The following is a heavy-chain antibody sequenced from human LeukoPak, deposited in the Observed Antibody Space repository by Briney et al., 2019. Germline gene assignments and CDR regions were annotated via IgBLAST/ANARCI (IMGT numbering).Heavy chain of an antibody. CDR1: AFTFSDYS. CDR3: ARDRIKSGSYYFDY. D-gene: IGHD1-26*01. CDR2: ISGRRSTK. J-gene: IGHJ4*02. Sequence: GGSLRLSCAASAFTFSDYSMNWVRQAPGKGLEWVSYISGRRSTKYYAGCVKSRLDISRDNAKMSMYLQMNSVRAEYTAVYDCARDRIKSGSYYFDYWGQGTLVTVSS. V-gene: IGHV3-48*01.